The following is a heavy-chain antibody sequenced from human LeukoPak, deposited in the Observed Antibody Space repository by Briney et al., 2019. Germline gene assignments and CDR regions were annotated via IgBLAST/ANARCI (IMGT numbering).Heavy chain of an antibody. J-gene: IGHJ3*02. V-gene: IGHV1-2*02. Sequence: ASVKVSCKASGYTFTGYYMHWVRQAHGQGLEWMGWINPNSGGTNYAQKFQGRVTMTRDTSISTAYMELSRLRSDDTAVYYCARVAAASWAAFDIWGQGTMVTVSS. CDR2: INPNSGGT. D-gene: IGHD3-16*01. CDR1: GYTFTGYY. CDR3: ARVAAASWAAFDI.